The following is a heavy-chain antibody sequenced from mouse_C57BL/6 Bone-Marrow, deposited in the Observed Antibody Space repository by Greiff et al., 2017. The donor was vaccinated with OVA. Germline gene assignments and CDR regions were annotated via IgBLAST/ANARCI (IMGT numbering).Heavy chain of an antibody. Sequence: VQLQQSGPGLVKPSQSLSLTCSVTGYSITSGYYWNWIRQFPGNKLEWMGYISYDGSNNYNPSLKNRISITRDTSKNQFFLKLNSVTTEDTATYYCARGPIYDYFDYWGQGTTLTVSS. D-gene: IGHD2-3*01. CDR2: ISYDGSN. V-gene: IGHV3-6*01. CDR3: ARGPIYDYFDY. CDR1: GYSITSGYY. J-gene: IGHJ2*01.